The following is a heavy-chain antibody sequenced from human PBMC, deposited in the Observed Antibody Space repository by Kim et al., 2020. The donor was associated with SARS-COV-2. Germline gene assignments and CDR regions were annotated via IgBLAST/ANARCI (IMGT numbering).Heavy chain of an antibody. CDR3: ARAGKGSGSYFYYYYGMDV. Sequence: SETLSLTCTVSGGSISSYYWSWIRQPPGKGLEWIGYIYYSGSTNYNPSLKSRVTISVDTSKNQFSLKLSSVTAADTAVYYCARAGKGSGSYFYYYYGMDVWGQGTTVTVSS. J-gene: IGHJ6*02. D-gene: IGHD3-10*01. CDR1: GGSISSYY. V-gene: IGHV4-59*13. CDR2: IYYSGST.